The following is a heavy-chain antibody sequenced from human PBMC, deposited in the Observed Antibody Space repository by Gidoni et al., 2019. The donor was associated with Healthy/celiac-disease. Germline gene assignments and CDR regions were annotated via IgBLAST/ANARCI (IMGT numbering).Heavy chain of an antibody. CDR2: ISGSGGST. CDR1: GFTLSSYA. J-gene: IGHJ6*04. CDR3: AKKLVRGVIPAPMDV. D-gene: IGHD3-10*01. Sequence: EVQLLESGGGLVQPVGSLSLSCPASGFTLSSYAMSWVRQAPGKGLEWVSAISGSGGSTYYADSVKGRFTTSRDNSKNTLYLQMNSLRAEDTAVYYCAKKLVRGVIPAPMDVWGKGTTVTVSS. V-gene: IGHV3-23*01.